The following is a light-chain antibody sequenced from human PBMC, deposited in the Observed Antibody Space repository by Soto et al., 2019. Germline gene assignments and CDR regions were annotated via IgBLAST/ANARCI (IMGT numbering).Light chain of an antibody. J-gene: IGLJ2*01. CDR1: SSNIGSNY. V-gene: IGLV1-47*01. Sequence: QSVLTQPPSASGTPGQRVTISCSGSSSNIGSNYVYWYQQLPGTAPKLLIYRNNQRPSGVPDRFSGSKSGTSASLAISGLRYEDEADYYCAAWDDSLIGVVFGGGTKLTV. CDR3: AAWDDSLIGVV. CDR2: RNN.